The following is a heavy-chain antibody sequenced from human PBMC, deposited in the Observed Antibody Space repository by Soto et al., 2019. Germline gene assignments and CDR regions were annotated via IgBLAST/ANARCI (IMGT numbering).Heavy chain of an antibody. CDR3: AREGGASGSYLSYYYYGMDV. CDR2: IWYDGSNK. V-gene: IGHV3-33*01. CDR1: GFTFSSYG. Sequence: GGSLRLSCAASGFTFSSYGMHWVRQAPGKGLEWVAVIWYDGSNKYYADSVKGRFTISRDNSKNTLYLQMNSLRAEDTAVYYCAREGGASGSYLSYYYYGMDVWGQGTTVTVSS. J-gene: IGHJ6*02. D-gene: IGHD1-26*01.